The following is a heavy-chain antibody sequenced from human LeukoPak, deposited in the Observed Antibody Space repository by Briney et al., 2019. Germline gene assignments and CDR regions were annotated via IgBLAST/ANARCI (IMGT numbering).Heavy chain of an antibody. V-gene: IGHV4-59*08. CDR2: IYYSGGT. CDR3: ARLRYNWILPGPDAFDI. CDR1: GGSISSYY. D-gene: IGHD1-1*01. J-gene: IGHJ3*02. Sequence: PSETLSLTCTVSGGSISSYYWSWIRQPPGKGLEWIGYIYYSGGTNYNPSLKSRVTISVDTSKNQFSLKLSSVTAADTAVYYCARLRYNWILPGPDAFDIWGQGTMVTVSS.